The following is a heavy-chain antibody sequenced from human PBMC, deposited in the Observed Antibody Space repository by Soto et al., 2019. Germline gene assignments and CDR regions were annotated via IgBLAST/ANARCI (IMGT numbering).Heavy chain of an antibody. Sequence: SDTLSLTCTVSGGSISSYYWSWIRQPPGKGLEWIGYIYYSGSTNYNPSLKSRVTISVDTAKNQFSLKLSSVTAAVTSVYSWARLPHGHYVFYKDGWGKGTTVTVSS. CDR2: IYYSGST. J-gene: IGHJ6*03. V-gene: IGHV4-59*08. D-gene: IGHD4-17*01. CDR3: ARLPHGHYVFYKDG. CDR1: GGSISSYY.